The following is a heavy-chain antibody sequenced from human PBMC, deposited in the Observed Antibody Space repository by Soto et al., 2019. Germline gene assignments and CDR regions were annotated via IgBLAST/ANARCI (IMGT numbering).Heavy chain of an antibody. CDR3: ARLYSSSWYGDY. CDR1: GGSISSSSYY. J-gene: IGHJ4*02. CDR2: IYYSGST. Sequence: QLQLQESGPGLVKPSETPSLTCTVSGGSISSSSYYWGWIRQPPGKGLEWIGSIYYSGSTYYNPPLKSRVTISVDTSKHQFSLKLSSVTAADTAVYYCARLYSSSWYGDYWGQGTLVTVSS. D-gene: IGHD6-13*01. V-gene: IGHV4-39*01.